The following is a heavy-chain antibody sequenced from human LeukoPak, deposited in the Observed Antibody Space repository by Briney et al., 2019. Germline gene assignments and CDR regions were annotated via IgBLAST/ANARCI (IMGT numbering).Heavy chain of an antibody. V-gene: IGHV3-23*01. CDR2: LSGSGAGT. CDR3: ATAVDY. CDR1: GFTFSDYA. J-gene: IGHJ4*02. Sequence: SGGSLRLSCAASGFTFSDYALGWVRQAPGRGLEWVATLSGSGAGTYYSDSVQGRFTISRDNSKRTLFLQMNSLRAEDTAFYYCATAVDYWGQGTLVTVSS.